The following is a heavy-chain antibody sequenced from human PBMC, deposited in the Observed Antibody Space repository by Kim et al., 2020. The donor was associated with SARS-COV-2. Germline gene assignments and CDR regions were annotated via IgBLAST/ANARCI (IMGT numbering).Heavy chain of an antibody. CDR1: GFTFSTYA. Sequence: GGSLRLSCAASGFTFSTYAMSWVRQAPGKGLEWVSSISGGGDSTYYADSVKGRFTVSRDNSKVTLYLQMNNLRVEDTAVYFCARYAGIRNFYSGMDVWG. CDR2: ISGGGDST. D-gene: IGHD6-13*01. J-gene: IGHJ6*02. V-gene: IGHV3-23*01. CDR3: ARYAGIRNFYSGMDV.